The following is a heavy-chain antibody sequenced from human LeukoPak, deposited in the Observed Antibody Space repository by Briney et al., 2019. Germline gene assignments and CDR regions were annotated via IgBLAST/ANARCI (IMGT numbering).Heavy chain of an antibody. CDR3: ARLILTGYRDAFDI. D-gene: IGHD3-9*01. Sequence: GESVKISCKGSGYSLTGYWIGWVRQMPGKGLEWMGIIYPGGSDICYRVSFQGQDTIAPVKPLSTAYLQWSSLKASDTAMYYCARLILTGYRDAFDIWGQGTMVTVSS. J-gene: IGHJ3*02. V-gene: IGHV5-51*04. CDR1: GYSLTGYW. CDR2: IYPGGSDI.